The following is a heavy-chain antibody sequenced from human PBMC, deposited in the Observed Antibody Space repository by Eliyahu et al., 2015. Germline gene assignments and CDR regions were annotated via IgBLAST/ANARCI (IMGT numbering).Heavy chain of an antibody. V-gene: IGHV3-11*01. CDR3: AREEGGSYRGENWFDP. CDR1: GFXFXAYY. CDR2: ISSSGSTI. Sequence: QVQLVESGGGLVKPGGSLRLSCAAXGFXFXAYYMSWIRQAPGKGLEWVSYISSSGSTIYYADSVKGRFTISRDNAKNSLYLQMNSLRAEDTAVYYCAREEGGSYRGENWFDPWGQGTLVTVSS. J-gene: IGHJ5*02. D-gene: IGHD1-26*01.